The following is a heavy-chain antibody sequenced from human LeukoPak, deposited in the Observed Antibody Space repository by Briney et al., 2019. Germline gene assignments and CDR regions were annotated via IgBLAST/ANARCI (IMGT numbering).Heavy chain of an antibody. Sequence: SETLSLTCTVSGGSISSGGYYWSWIRQPPGKGLEWIGYIYHSGSTYYNPSLKSRVTISVDRSKNQFSLKLSSVTAADTAVYYCARDPWSASPGAFDIWGQGTMVTVSS. CDR2: IYHSGST. J-gene: IGHJ3*02. CDR3: ARDPWSASPGAFDI. CDR1: GGSISSGGYY. D-gene: IGHD3-3*01. V-gene: IGHV4-30-2*01.